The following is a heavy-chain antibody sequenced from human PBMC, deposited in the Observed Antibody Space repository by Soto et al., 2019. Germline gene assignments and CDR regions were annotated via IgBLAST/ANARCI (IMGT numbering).Heavy chain of an antibody. D-gene: IGHD5-12*01. V-gene: IGHV3-23*01. CDR2: ISGSGGST. CDR3: AKINGYDLGYLDY. J-gene: IGHJ4*02. CDR1: GFTFSSYA. Sequence: EVQLLESGGGLVQTGGSLRLSCAASGFTFSSYAMSWVRQAPGKGLEWVSAISGSGGSTYYADSVKGRFTISRDNYKKAQYVRMNSLRAEHTAVYSFAKINGYDLGYLDYWGQGTLVTLS.